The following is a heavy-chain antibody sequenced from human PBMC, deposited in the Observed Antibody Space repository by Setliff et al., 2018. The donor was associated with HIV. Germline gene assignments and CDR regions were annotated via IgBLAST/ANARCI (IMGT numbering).Heavy chain of an antibody. CDR3: AVMFFYGSGSKSNFDY. V-gene: IGHV4-31*03. CDR1: GGSIMSDGYY. CDR2: IYNGGHT. J-gene: IGHJ4*02. D-gene: IGHD3-10*01. Sequence: SETLSLTCTVSGGSIMSDGYYWNWIRQHPGKGLEWIGYIYNGGHTYYNPSLKSRVTTSVDTSQNQFSLKLSSVTVADTAIYYCAVMFFYGSGSKSNFDYWGKGTLVTVSS.